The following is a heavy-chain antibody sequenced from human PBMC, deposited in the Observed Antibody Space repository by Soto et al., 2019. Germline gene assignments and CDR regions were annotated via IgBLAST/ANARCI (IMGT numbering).Heavy chain of an antibody. CDR3: ARGVRIGYSYVCYYYYGMDV. CDR2: MNPNSGNT. V-gene: IGHV1-8*01. Sequence: QVQLVQSGAEVKKPGASVKVSCKASGYTFTSYDINWVRQATGQGLEWMGWMNPNSGNTGYAQKVQGRVTMTRNTSISTAYMELSSLRSEDTAVYYCARGVRIGYSYVCYYYYGMDVWGQGTTVTVSS. J-gene: IGHJ6*02. CDR1: GYTFTSYD. D-gene: IGHD5-18*01.